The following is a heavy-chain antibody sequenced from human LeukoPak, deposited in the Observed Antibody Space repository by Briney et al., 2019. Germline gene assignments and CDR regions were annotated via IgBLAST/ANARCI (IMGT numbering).Heavy chain of an antibody. CDR3: ARGLGDYYDTSDYYYAVPAH. V-gene: IGHV1-8*01. CDR1: GYTFTTYD. J-gene: IGHJ4*02. Sequence: ASVKVSCKASGYTFTTYDITWVRQATGQGLEWMGWMNPNSGDTAYAQKFQGRVAMTRDTSISTAYMELSSLTSEDMAVYYCARGLGDYYDTSDYYYAVPAHWGQGTLVTVSS. D-gene: IGHD3-22*01. CDR2: MNPNSGDT.